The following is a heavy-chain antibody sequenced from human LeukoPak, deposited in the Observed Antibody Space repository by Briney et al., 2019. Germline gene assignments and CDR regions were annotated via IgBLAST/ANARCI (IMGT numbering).Heavy chain of an antibody. CDR3: GSCRSWLRPFDY. Sequence: ASVKVSCKASGYTLTGYYMHCVRQAPGQGLKWMGRINPNSGGTNYTQKFQGRVTMTRDTSINTAYMELSRLRSDDTAVDYCGSCRSWLRPFDYWGQGTLVTVSS. J-gene: IGHJ4*02. CDR2: INPNSGGT. CDR1: GYTLTGYY. V-gene: IGHV1-2*06. D-gene: IGHD3-22*01.